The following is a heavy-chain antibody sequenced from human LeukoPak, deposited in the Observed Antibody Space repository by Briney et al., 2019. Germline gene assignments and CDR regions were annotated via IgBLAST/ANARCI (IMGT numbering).Heavy chain of an antibody. J-gene: IGHJ3*02. D-gene: IGHD4-23*01. CDR1: GGTFSSYA. V-gene: IGHV1-69*05. CDR3: ARDLPIPASTPFLDAFDI. CDR2: IIPIFGTA. Sequence: GSSVKVSCKASGGTFSSYAISWVRQAPGQGLEWMGGIIPIFGTANYAQKFQGRVTITTDESTSTAYMKLSSLRSEDTAVYCCARDLPIPASTPFLDAFDIWGQGTMVTVSS.